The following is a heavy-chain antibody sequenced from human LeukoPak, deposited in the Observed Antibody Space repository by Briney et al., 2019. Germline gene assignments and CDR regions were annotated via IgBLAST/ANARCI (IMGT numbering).Heavy chain of an antibody. J-gene: IGHJ4*02. CDR2: VSPYNGDT. Sequence: GASVKVSCKASGYTFINHAIHWVRQAPGQGLEWMGWVSPYNGDTKYAQNHQGRVTMTTDTSTTTAHMELRSLTSDDTAVYYCAKAWDYGDRGEIDYWGQGTLVTVSS. D-gene: IGHD4-17*01. CDR1: GYTFINHA. V-gene: IGHV1-18*01. CDR3: AKAWDYGDRGEIDY.